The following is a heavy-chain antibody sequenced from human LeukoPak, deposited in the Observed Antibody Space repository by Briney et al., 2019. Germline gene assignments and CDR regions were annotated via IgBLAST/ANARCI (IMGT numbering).Heavy chain of an antibody. CDR2: IYYSGTT. CDR3: AKGAGGFSYYNWFDP. Sequence: SETLSLTCTVSGGSISSSPYYWGWIRQPPGKGLEWIGSIYYSGTTHYSPSLESRVTISVDTSKNQFSLKLASVTAADTAIYYCAKGAGGFSYYNWFDPWGQGTLVTVSS. CDR1: GGSISSSPYY. J-gene: IGHJ5*02. V-gene: IGHV4-39*07. D-gene: IGHD5-18*01.